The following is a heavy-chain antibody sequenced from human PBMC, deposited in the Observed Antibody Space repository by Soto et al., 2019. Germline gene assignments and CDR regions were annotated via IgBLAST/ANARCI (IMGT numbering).Heavy chain of an antibody. D-gene: IGHD2-2*01. CDR2: IIPIFGTA. CDR1: GGTFSSYA. Sequence: SVKVSCKASGGTFSSYAISWVRQAPGQGLEWMGGIIPIFGTANYAQKFQGRVTITADKSTSTAYMELSSLRSEDTAVYYCARVDCSSTSCPTGWFDPWGQGTLVTVSS. J-gene: IGHJ5*02. CDR3: ARVDCSSTSCPTGWFDP. V-gene: IGHV1-69*06.